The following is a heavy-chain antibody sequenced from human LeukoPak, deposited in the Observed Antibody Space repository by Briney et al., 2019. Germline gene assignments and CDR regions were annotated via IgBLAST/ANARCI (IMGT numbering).Heavy chain of an antibody. D-gene: IGHD3-16*01. CDR3: LAGYYYYYMDV. CDR2: INTHGSST. J-gene: IGHJ6*03. V-gene: IGHV3-74*01. CDR1: GCSFSNYW. Sequence: PGGPLRLSCAASGCSFSNYWWHWVRQAPGKGLEWVARINTHGSSTNYAESVNGRFTLSRDNAKTTLYLQMTSLSAEDTAVYYALAGYYYYYMDVWGKGTTVTVSS.